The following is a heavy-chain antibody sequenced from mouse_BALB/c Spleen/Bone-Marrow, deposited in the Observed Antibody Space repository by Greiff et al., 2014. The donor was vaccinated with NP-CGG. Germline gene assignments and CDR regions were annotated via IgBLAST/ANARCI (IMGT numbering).Heavy chain of an antibody. J-gene: IGHJ4*01. V-gene: IGHV1-18*01. CDR3: ASWSTTGAMDY. D-gene: IGHD5-1*01. CDR2: INPYNGGT. CDR1: GYSFTAYT. Sequence: EVKLMEPGPELVKPGASMRISCRASGYSFTAYTMNWVKQSHGKNLEWIGLINPYNGGTSYNQKFKGKATLTVDKSSSTAYMELLSLTSEDSAVYYCASWSTTGAMDYWGQGTSVTVSS.